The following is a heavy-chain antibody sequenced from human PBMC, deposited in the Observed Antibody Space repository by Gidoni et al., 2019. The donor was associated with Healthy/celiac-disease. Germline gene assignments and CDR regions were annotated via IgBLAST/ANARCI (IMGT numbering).Heavy chain of an antibody. J-gene: IGHJ6*02. CDR1: GYTFPSYY. D-gene: IGHD2-15*01. CDR2: INPSGGST. V-gene: IGHV1-46*01. CDR3: ARDRGYCSGGSCYSEGGYYYYGMDV. Sequence: QVQLVQSGAEVKKPGASVMVSCKASGYTFPSYYMPWVRPAPGQGLEWRGIINPSGGSTSYAQKFQGRVTMTRDTSTSTVYMELSSLRSEDTAVYYCARDRGYCSGGSCYSEGGYYYYGMDVWGQGTTVTVSS.